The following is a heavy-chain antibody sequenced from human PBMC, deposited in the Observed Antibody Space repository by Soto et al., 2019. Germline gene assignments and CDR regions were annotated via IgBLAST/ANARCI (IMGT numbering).Heavy chain of an antibody. CDR2: IIPIFGTA. Sequence: QVQLVQSGAEVKKPGSSVKVSCKASGGTFSSYAISWVRQAPGQGLEWMGGIIPIFGTANYAQKFQGRVTITADKSKSTAYMELSSLRYEDTAVYYGAGILQLLYQGGLLSVDSGTYGAFDIWGQGTIVTGSS. CDR3: AGILQLLYQGGLLSVDSGTYGAFDI. D-gene: IGHD2-2*02. J-gene: IGHJ3*02. V-gene: IGHV1-69*06. CDR1: GGTFSSYA.